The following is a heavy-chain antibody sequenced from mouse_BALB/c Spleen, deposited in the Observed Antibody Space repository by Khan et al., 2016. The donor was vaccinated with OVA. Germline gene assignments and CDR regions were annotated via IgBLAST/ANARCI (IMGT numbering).Heavy chain of an antibody. CDR2: IWSGAST. D-gene: IGHD2-4*01. CDR3: ARNYDYDEVLAY. CDR1: GFSLTTYG. J-gene: IGHJ3*01. V-gene: IGHV2-2*02. Sequence: QVQLKQSGPGLVQPSQSLSITCTVSGFSLTTYGVHWVRQSPGKGLEWLGVIWSGASTDYNAAFISRLSISKDSSKSQVFFKMNSLQVNDTAIYYCARNYDYDEVLAYWGQGTLVTVSA.